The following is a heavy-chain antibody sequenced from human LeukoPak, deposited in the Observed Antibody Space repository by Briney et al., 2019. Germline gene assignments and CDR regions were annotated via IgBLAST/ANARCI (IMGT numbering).Heavy chain of an antibody. J-gene: IGHJ6*03. CDR3: ARHQDGTLEYYYYYMDV. D-gene: IGHD1-1*01. Sequence: GGSLRLSCAASGFTFSSYWMHWVRQAPGKGLVWVSRINTDGSTTHYADSVKGRFTISRDNAKNTLYLQMNSLRAEDTAVYYCARHQDGTLEYYYYYMDVWGKGTTVTVSS. CDR2: INTDGSTT. CDR1: GFTFSSYW. V-gene: IGHV3-74*01.